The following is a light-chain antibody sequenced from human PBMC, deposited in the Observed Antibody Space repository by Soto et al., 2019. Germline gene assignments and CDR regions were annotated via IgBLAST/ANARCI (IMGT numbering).Light chain of an antibody. J-gene: IGLJ1*01. CDR3: SSYTSSATFV. CDR1: NSDVGDYNY. Sequence: QSVLTQPASVSGSPGQSITISCTGTNSDVGDYNYASWYQRHPGEAPKVMIYEVSNRPSGVSNRFSGSKSGNTASLTISGLQAEDEADYYCSSYTSSATFVFGTGTKVTVL. V-gene: IGLV2-14*01. CDR2: EVS.